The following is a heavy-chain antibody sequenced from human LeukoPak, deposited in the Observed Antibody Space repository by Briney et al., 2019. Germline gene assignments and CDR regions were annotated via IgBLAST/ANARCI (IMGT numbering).Heavy chain of an antibody. J-gene: IGHJ4*02. V-gene: IGHV4-34*01. CDR1: GGSFSGYY. D-gene: IGHD3-22*01. Sequence: PSETLSLTCAVYGGSFSGYYWSWIRQPPGRGLEWIGEINDSGSANCNPSVERRVSISVDTSKNQFSLKLSSVTAADTAVYYCARVIDYDSSGYYLGYWGRGTRVTVSS. CDR3: ARVIDYDSSGYYLGY. CDR2: INDSGSA.